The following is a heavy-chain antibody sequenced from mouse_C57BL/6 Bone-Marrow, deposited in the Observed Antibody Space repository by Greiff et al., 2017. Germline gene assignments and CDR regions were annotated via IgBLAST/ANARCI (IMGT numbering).Heavy chain of an antibody. CDR2: ISYDGSN. CDR3: ARRYYGTYWYFDV. J-gene: IGHJ1*03. V-gene: IGHV3-6*01. Sequence: EVQLQQSGPGLVKPSQSLSLTCSVTGYSITSGYYWNWIRQFPGNKLEWMGYISYDGSNNYNPSLKNRISITRDTSKNQFFLKLNSVTTEDTATYYCARRYYGTYWYFDVWGTGTTVTVSS. D-gene: IGHD1-1*01. CDR1: GYSITSGYY.